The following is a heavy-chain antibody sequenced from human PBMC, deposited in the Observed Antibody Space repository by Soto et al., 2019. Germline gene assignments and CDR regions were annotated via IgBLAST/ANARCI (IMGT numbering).Heavy chain of an antibody. CDR1: GFTFSSYG. D-gene: IGHD6-13*01. V-gene: IGHV3-30*03. Sequence: GGSLRLSCAASGFTFSSYGMHWVRQAPGKGLEWVAVISYDGSNKDYADSVKGRFTISRDNSKNTLYLQMNSLRAEDTALYHCARTRWGSSWYFDYWGQGTLVTVSS. CDR2: ISYDGSNK. CDR3: ARTRWGSSWYFDY. J-gene: IGHJ4*02.